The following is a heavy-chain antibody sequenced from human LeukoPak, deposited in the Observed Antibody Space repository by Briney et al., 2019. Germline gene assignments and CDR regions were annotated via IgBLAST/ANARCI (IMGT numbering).Heavy chain of an antibody. CDR1: GFTFSNYA. J-gene: IGHJ3*02. CDR3: VREASGGTKGVSGTFDI. V-gene: IGHV3-7*01. D-gene: IGHD6-13*01. CDR2: IKRDGSEK. Sequence: PGGSLRLSCAASGFTFSNYAMSWVRQAPGKGLEWVASIKRDGSEKYYVDSVKGRFTISRDNAKNSLYLQMNSLRAEDTAVYHCVREASGGTKGVSGTFDIWGLGTLVTVS.